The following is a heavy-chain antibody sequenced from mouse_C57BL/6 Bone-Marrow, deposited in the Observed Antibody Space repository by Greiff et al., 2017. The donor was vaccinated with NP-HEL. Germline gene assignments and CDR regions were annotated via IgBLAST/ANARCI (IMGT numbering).Heavy chain of an antibody. V-gene: IGHV5-2*01. CDR2: INSDGGST. D-gene: IGHD2-3*01. CDR3: ARQRGDGYWYFDV. CDR1: EYEFPSHD. J-gene: IGHJ1*03. Sequence: DVMLVESGGGLVQPGESLKLSCESNEYEFPSHDMSWVRKTPEKRLELVAAINSDGGSTYYPDTMERRFIISRDNTKKTLYLQMSSLRSEDTALYYCARQRGDGYWYFDVWGTGTTVTVSS.